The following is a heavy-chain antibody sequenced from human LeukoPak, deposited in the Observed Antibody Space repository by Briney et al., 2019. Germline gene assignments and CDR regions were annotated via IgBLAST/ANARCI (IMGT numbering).Heavy chain of an antibody. CDR3: ARIVVGVTGNDY. Sequence: GGSLRLSCAASGFTFTSYWMSWLRQTPGKGLEWMANIKEDGSVKSYVDSVQGRFIISRDNAKNTLYLQMNSLRAEDTAQYYCARIVVGVTGNDYWGQGTLVTVSS. CDR1: GFTFTSYW. D-gene: IGHD2-2*01. V-gene: IGHV3-7*03. J-gene: IGHJ4*02. CDR2: IKEDGSVK.